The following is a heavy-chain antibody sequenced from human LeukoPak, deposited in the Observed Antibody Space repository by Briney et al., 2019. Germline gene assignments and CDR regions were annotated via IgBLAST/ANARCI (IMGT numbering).Heavy chain of an antibody. Sequence: GGSLRLSCAASGFIFSSSWMHWVRQAPGRGLVWVSGINTDGSSTGYADSVKGRFTISRDNARDTVYLQMNSLGAEDTAVYYCAVLTGYYGVWGQGTLVTVSS. D-gene: IGHD3-9*01. V-gene: IGHV3-74*01. CDR3: AVLTGYYGV. CDR1: GFIFSSSW. CDR2: INTDGSST. J-gene: IGHJ4*02.